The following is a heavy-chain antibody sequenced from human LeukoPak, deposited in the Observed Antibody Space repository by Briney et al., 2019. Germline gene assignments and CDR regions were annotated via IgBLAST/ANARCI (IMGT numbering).Heavy chain of an antibody. CDR1: GGSFSGYY. V-gene: IGHV4-34*01. CDR2: INHSGST. D-gene: IGHD3-22*01. CDR3: ARVQSYYYDSSGYYYGPSYFDY. J-gene: IGHJ4*02. Sequence: SETLSLTCAVYGGSFSGYYWSWIRQPPGKGLEWIGEINHSGSTNYNPSLKSRVTISVDTSKRQFSLKLSSVTAADTAVYYCARVQSYYYDSSGYYYGPSYFDYWGQGTLVTVSS.